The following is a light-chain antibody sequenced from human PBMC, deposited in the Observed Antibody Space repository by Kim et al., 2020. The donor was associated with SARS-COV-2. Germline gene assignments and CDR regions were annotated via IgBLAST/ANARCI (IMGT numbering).Light chain of an antibody. CDR2: GKN. CDR1: SSNIGAGHD. J-gene: IGLJ3*02. V-gene: IGLV1-40*01. CDR3: QSYDNSLSAWV. Sequence: QRGTISCTGSSSNIGAGHDVHWYQQLPGTAPKLLIYGKNNRPSGVPDRFSGAKSGTSASLAITGLQAEDESDYYCQSYDNSLSAWVFGGGTKLTVL.